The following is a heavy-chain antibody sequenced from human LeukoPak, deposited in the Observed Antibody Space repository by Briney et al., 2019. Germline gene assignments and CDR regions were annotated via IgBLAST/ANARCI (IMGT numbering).Heavy chain of an antibody. J-gene: IGHJ5*02. Sequence: GGSLRLSCAASGFTFSNYWMHWVRQAPGKGLVWVSRINSDGINTSYADSVKGRFTISRDNAKNTLNLQMNSLRAEDTALYYRARDGDNYYGSGSSSWFDPWGQGTLVTVSS. CDR1: GFTFSNYW. CDR2: INSDGINT. CDR3: ARDGDNYYGSGSSSWFDP. V-gene: IGHV3-74*01. D-gene: IGHD3-10*01.